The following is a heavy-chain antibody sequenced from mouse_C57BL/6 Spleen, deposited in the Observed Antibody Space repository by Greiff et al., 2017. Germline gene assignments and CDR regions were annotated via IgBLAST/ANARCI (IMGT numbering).Heavy chain of an antibody. CDR2: IDPEDGET. D-gene: IGHD1-1*01. CDR3: ASITTVVAGNY. CDR1: GFNIKDYY. J-gene: IGHJ2*01. V-gene: IGHV14-2*01. Sequence: EVQLQQSGAELVKPGASVKLSCTASGFNIKDYYMHWVKQRTEQGLEWIGRIDPEDGETKYAPKFPGKATITADTSSNTAYLQLSSLTSEDTAVYYCASITTVVAGNYWGQGTTLTVSS.